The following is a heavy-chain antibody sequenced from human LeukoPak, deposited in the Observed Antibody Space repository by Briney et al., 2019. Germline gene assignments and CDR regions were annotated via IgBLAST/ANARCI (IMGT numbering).Heavy chain of an antibody. J-gene: IGHJ3*02. V-gene: IGHV4-31*03. Sequence: PSQTLSLTCTVSGGSISSGGYYWSWIRQHPGKGLEWIGYIYYSGSTYYNPSLKSRVTISVDTSKNQFSLKLSSVTAADTAVYYCARENTARNAFDIWGQGTMVTVSS. D-gene: IGHD5-18*01. CDR2: IYYSGST. CDR3: ARENTARNAFDI. CDR1: GGSISSGGYY.